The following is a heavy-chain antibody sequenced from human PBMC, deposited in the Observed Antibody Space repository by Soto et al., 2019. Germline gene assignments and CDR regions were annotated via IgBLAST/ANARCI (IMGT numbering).Heavy chain of an antibody. CDR2: IYHSGST. CDR3: AKKGYYYDSSGYYYYFDY. CDR1: GYSISSGYY. J-gene: IGHJ4*02. D-gene: IGHD3-22*01. Sequence: PSETLSLTCAVSGYSISSGYYWGWIRQPPGKGLEWIGSIYHSGSTYYNSSLKSRVTISVDTSKNQFSLKLSSVTAADTAVYYCAKKGYYYDSSGYYYYFDYWGQGTLVTVS. V-gene: IGHV4-38-2*01.